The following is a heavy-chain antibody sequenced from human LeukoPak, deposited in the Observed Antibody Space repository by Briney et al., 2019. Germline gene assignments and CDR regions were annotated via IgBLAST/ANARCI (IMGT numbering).Heavy chain of an antibody. J-gene: IGHJ4*02. D-gene: IGHD3-10*02. V-gene: IGHV3-23*01. CDR3: ASRQGLGWHYVN. CDR2: ISDNGGST. Sequence: PGGSLRLSCVDPGGRRSSYEKSWVRQVPGKGLEWVSGISDNGGSTYYADSVKGRFTISRDNSKNTLYLQMNSLRVEDTAIYYCASRQGLGWHYVNWGQGTLVTVSS. CDR1: GGRRSSYE.